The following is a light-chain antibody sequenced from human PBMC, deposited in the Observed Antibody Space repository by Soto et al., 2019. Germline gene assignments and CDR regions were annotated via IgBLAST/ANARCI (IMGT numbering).Light chain of an antibody. CDR1: NIGSKS. CDR2: DDS. CDR3: QVWDSSSDHPVV. J-gene: IGLJ2*01. V-gene: IGLV3-21*02. Sequence: SYELTQPPSVSVAPGQTARITWGGNNIGSKSVHWYQQKPGQAPVLVDYDDSDRPSGIPERFSGSNSGNTATLTISRVEAGDEADYYCQVWDSSSDHPVVFGGGTKLAV.